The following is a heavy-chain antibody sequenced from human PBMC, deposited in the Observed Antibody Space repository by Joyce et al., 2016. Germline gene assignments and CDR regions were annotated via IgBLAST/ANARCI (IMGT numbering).Heavy chain of an antibody. CDR1: GFTFTYYA. J-gene: IGHJ5*01. CDR2: MNAGNGNT. Sequence: QVQLVQSGAEVKRPGASVKVSCKASGFTFTYYAIHWVRRAPGQRLEWMGWMNAGNGNTKYSQKFQGRVTITRDTSASTAYIELSSLRSEDTAVYYCARGGRLHSSSGYFHNSFDSWGQGSRVTVSS. D-gene: IGHD3-3*02. CDR3: ARGGRLHSSSGYFHNSFDS. V-gene: IGHV1-3*01.